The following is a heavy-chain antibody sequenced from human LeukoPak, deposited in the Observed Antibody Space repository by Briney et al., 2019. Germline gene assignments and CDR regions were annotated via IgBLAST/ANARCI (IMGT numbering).Heavy chain of an antibody. J-gene: IGHJ4*02. D-gene: IGHD6-25*01. Sequence: GGSLRLSCAASGFSFSTYWMSWVRQAPGKGLEWVANINQDGGAISYVDSVKGRFTISRDNSKNTLYLQMNSLRAEDTAVYYWASLSGPVEGRWGQGTLVTVSS. CDR1: GFSFSTYW. V-gene: IGHV3-7*01. CDR2: INQDGGAI. CDR3: ASLSGPVEGR.